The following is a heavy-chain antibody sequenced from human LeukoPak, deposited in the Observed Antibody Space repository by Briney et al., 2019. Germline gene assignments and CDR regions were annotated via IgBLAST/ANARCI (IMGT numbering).Heavy chain of an antibody. D-gene: IGHD6-13*01. J-gene: IGHJ6*03. V-gene: IGHV1-2*02. CDR3: ASSQYSSSWGLTYYYMDV. Sequence: ASVKVSCKASGYTSTGYYMHWVRQAPGQGLEWMGWINPNSGGTNYAQKFQGRVTMTRDTSISTAYMELSSLRSEDTAVYYCASSQYSSSWGLTYYYMDVWGKGTTVTVSS. CDR1: GYTSTGYY. CDR2: INPNSGGT.